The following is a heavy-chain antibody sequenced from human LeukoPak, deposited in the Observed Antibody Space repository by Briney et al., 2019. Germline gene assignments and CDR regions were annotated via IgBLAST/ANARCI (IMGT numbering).Heavy chain of an antibody. V-gene: IGHV4-39*07. CDR1: GGSLTSSNNY. D-gene: IGHD1-26*01. CDR3: ARSIVGATTLDY. CDR2: ISYIGAT. Sequence: PSETLSLTCTVSGGSLTSSNNYWGWTRQPPGKGLEWFGSISYIGATAYNPSLKSRVTISVDRSKNQFSLKLSSVTAADTAVYYCARSIVGATTLDYWGQGTLVTVSS. J-gene: IGHJ4*02.